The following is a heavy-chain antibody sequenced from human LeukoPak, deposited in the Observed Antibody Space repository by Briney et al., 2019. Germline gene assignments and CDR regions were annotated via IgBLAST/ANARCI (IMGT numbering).Heavy chain of an antibody. Sequence: PGGSLRLSCAASGFTFDDYAMHWVRQAPGKGLEWVSLISWDGGSTYYADSVKGRFTISRDNSKNSLYLQMNSLRAEDTALYYCARVYQGVSLFDGIDYWGQGTLVTVSS. V-gene: IGHV3-43D*03. D-gene: IGHD3-10*01. CDR2: ISWDGGST. J-gene: IGHJ4*02. CDR1: GFTFDDYA. CDR3: ARVYQGVSLFDGIDY.